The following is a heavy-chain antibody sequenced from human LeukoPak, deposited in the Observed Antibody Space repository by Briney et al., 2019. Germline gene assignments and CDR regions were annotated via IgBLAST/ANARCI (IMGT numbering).Heavy chain of an antibody. D-gene: IGHD3-3*01. Sequence: APVRVCCTAFGYTITDYSLSWVRQAPGHGLEWRGWINSLTGQTDYAQKVQGRVTITRDTSTSTAYVELRSLRSDDTAVYYCARDGGPWYFDYWRQGTLITVPS. CDR3: ARDGGPWYFDY. V-gene: IGHV1-18*01. CDR2: INSLTGQT. CDR1: GYTITDYS. J-gene: IGHJ4*02.